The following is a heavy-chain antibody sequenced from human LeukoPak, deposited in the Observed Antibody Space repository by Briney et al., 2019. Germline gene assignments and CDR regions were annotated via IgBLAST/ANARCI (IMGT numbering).Heavy chain of an antibody. CDR1: GYSFTTYW. CDR3: ARGLRGGPSGGGLDY. V-gene: IGHV5-10-1*01. CDR2: IDASDSYT. Sequence: GESLNISCKGSGYSFTTYWITWVRQMPGKGLEWMGRIDASDSYTNYSPSFQGHVTISADKSINTAYLQWSSLKASDTAMYYCARGLRGGPSGGGLDYWGQGTLVTVSS. J-gene: IGHJ4*02. D-gene: IGHD2-15*01.